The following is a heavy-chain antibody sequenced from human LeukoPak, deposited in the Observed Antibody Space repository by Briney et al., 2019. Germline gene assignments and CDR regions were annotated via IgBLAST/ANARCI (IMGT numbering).Heavy chain of an antibody. CDR1: GFSFGSYG. D-gene: IGHD3-10*01. Sequence: GGSLRLSCAASGFSFGSYGIHWVRQAPGKGLEWVTFIRSDGSKKYYADSVKGRFTISRDNTKSTLYLQMNSLRAEDTAVYYCATGLNYGATPFDYWGQGTLVTVSS. V-gene: IGHV3-30*02. J-gene: IGHJ4*02. CDR3: ATGLNYGATPFDY. CDR2: IRSDGSKK.